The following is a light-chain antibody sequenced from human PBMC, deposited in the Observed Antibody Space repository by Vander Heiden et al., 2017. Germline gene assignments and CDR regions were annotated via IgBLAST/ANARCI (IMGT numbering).Light chain of an antibody. CDR1: SSDIGSYNY. V-gene: IGLV2-14*03. Sequence: QSALTQPASVSGSPGQSITISCTGTSSDIGSYNYVSWYQQHPGKAPKLLIYDVSNRPSGVSNRFSGSKSGNTASLTISGLQAEDEADYYCSSYTSSTTLVVFGGGTKLTGL. J-gene: IGLJ2*01. CDR3: SSYTSSTTLVV. CDR2: DVS.